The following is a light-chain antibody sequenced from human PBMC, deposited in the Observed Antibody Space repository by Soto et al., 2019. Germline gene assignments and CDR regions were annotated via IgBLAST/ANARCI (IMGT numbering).Light chain of an antibody. J-gene: IGKJ1*01. V-gene: IGKV1-8*01. CDR2: AAS. Sequence: AIRMTQSPASFSSSTGDRATIACRASQGISSNSAWYQQNPGKAPQLLIYAASTLQSGVPSRFSGSGAGTDFTLTISGLQSEDFATYYCQQYDSYPLTFGQGTKVEIK. CDR3: QQYDSYPLT. CDR1: QGISSN.